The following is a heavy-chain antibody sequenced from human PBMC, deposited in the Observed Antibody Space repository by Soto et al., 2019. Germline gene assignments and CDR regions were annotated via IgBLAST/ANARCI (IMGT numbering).Heavy chain of an antibody. CDR2: IWYDGSNK. J-gene: IGHJ5*02. Sequence: GGSLRLSCAASGFTFSSYGMHWVRQAPGKGLEWVAVIWYDGSNKYYADSVKGRFTISRDNSKNTLYLQMNSLRAEDTAVYYCAREPSRPLAAAATRGPRFCFDPWGQGTLVPVSS. CDR3: AREPSRPLAAAATRGPRFCFDP. V-gene: IGHV3-33*01. CDR1: GFTFSSYG. D-gene: IGHD6-13*01.